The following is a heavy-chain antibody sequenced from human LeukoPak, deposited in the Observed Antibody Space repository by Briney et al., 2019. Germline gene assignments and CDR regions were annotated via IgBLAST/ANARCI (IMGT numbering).Heavy chain of an antibody. D-gene: IGHD6-13*01. CDR3: ALLFSSTWYRFDS. CDR2: VNPNSGDT. J-gene: IGHJ4*02. V-gene: IGHV1-2*02. CDR1: GYTFTDYY. Sequence: ASVKLSCKASGYTFTDYYMHWVRQAPGQGLEWMGWVNPNSGDTNHAHKFQGRVTMTSDTSISTAYMDLSRVRSDDTAVYYCALLFSSTWYRFDSWGQVTMVTFSS.